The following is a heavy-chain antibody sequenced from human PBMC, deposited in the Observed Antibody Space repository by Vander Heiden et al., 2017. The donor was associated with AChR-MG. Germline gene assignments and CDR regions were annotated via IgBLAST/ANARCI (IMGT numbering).Heavy chain of an antibody. J-gene: IGHJ6*02. CDR1: GFTFSSYW. Sequence: EVQLVESGGGLVQPGGSLRLSCAASGFTFSSYWMSGVRQAAGKGLEWVANIKKDGSEKYYVDSVKGRFTISRDNAKNSLYLQMNSLRAEDTAVYYCARDPPNIDYYYYGMDVWGQGTTVTVSS. CDR2: IKKDGSEK. V-gene: IGHV3-7*03. CDR3: ARDPPNIDYYYYGMDV.